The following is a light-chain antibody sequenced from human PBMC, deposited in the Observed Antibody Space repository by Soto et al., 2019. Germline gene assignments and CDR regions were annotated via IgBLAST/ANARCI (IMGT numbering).Light chain of an antibody. J-gene: IGKJ2*01. V-gene: IGKV1-12*01. CDR2: AAS. Sequence: DIQMTQSPSSVSASVGDRVTITCRAGQGISSWLAWYQQRPGKAPRLRIYAASTLESGVPSRFSGSGSGTAFTLTINSLQPEDFATYYCQQANSFPYTFGQGTKLEI. CDR1: QGISSW. CDR3: QQANSFPYT.